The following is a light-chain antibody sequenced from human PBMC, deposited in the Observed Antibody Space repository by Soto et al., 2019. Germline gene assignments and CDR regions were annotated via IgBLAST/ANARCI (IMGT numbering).Light chain of an antibody. Sequence: EIEMTPSPATLSLAPGERVTLSCRASESVSTNLAWYQQKAGQAPRLLIYGASTRATGIPARFSGSGSGTEFTLTISGLQSEDFAVYYCKQYGTSPQTFGQGTKVDIK. V-gene: IGKV3-15*01. CDR3: KQYGTSPQT. CDR2: GAS. CDR1: ESVSTN. J-gene: IGKJ1*01.